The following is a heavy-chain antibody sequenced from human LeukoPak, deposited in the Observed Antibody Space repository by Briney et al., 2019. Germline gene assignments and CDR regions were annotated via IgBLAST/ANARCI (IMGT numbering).Heavy chain of an antibody. CDR3: TRGAGWLIDY. CDR1: DDSISDYY. J-gene: IGHJ4*02. Sequence: SETLSLTCTVSDDSISDYYRGWIRQPPGRGLEWIGYFYNSGRSTYNPSLKSRVTISADTSKNHFSLKLNSVTTADTAVYYCTRGAGWLIDYWGQGILVTVSS. D-gene: IGHD3-16*01. CDR2: FYNSGRS. V-gene: IGHV4-59*01.